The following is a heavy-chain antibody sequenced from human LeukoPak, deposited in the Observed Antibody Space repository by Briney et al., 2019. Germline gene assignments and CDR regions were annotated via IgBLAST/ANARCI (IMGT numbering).Heavy chain of an antibody. V-gene: IGHV3-13*01. CDR1: GFTVSSNY. CDR3: ARGHGVVYYYMDV. D-gene: IGHD2-15*01. Sequence: PGGSLRLSCAASGFTVSSNYMSWVRQAPGKGLEWVSAIGTAGDTYYPGSVKGRFTISRENAKNSLYLQMNSLRAGDTAVYYCARGHGVVYYYMDVWGKGTTVTISS. CDR2: IGTAGDT. J-gene: IGHJ6*03.